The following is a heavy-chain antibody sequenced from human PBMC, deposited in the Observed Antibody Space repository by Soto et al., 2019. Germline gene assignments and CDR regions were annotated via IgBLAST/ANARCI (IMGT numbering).Heavy chain of an antibody. CDR2: ISGSGGST. J-gene: IGHJ6*02. D-gene: IGHD5-18*01. V-gene: IGHV3-23*01. CDR3: AKXQWSRGHSYVDYYGMDV. Sequence: GGSLRLSCAASGFTFSSYAMSWVRQAPGKGLEWVSAISGSGGSTYYADSVKGRFTISRDNSKNTLYLQMNSLRAEDTAVYYCAKXQWSRGHSYVDYYGMDVWGQGTTVTVSS. CDR1: GFTFSSYA.